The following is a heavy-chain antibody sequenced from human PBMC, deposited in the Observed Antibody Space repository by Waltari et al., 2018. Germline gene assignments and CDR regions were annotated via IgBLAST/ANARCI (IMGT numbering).Heavy chain of an antibody. Sequence: VVQPGDSLRLSCESSGFTFSIYGMHWVRQAPGKGLEWLAFTRFDGINKHYADSVRGRFTISRDNSKNTLYLQMNSLRSEDAAVYYCAREDIVSATQWRGNQYRGNCGYDLWGQGTLVSVSS. D-gene: IGHD5-12*01. V-gene: IGHV3-30*02. J-gene: IGHJ4*01. CDR2: TRFDGINK. CDR3: AREDIVSATQWRGNQYRGNCGYDL. CDR1: GFTFSIYG.